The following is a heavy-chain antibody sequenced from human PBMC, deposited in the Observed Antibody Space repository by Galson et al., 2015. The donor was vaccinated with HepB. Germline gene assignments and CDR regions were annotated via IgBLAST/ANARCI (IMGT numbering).Heavy chain of an antibody. D-gene: IGHD3-22*01. Sequence: SVKVSCKASGYTFTSYYMHWVRQAPGQGLEWMGIINPSGGSTSYAQKFQGRVTMTRDTSASTVYMELSSLRSEDTAVYYCAGGPSPYDSSGYGFDYWGQGTLVTVSS. CDR2: INPSGGST. J-gene: IGHJ4*02. CDR1: GYTFTSYY. CDR3: AGGPSPYDSSGYGFDY. V-gene: IGHV1-46*01.